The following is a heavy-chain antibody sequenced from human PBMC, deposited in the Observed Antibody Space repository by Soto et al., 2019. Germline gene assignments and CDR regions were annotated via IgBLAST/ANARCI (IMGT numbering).Heavy chain of an antibody. CDR2: ISGYNGDT. CDR1: GYTFTRYG. D-gene: IGHD2-8*01. Sequence: ASVKVSCKASGYTFTRYGISWVRQAPGQGLEWMGWISGYNGDTKYAQKFQGRVTMTVDTSTTTAYMELRSLTSDDRAVYYCAKNGQPPYYYYGMDVWGQGTTVTVSS. J-gene: IGHJ6*02. CDR3: AKNGQPPYYYYGMDV. V-gene: IGHV1-18*01.